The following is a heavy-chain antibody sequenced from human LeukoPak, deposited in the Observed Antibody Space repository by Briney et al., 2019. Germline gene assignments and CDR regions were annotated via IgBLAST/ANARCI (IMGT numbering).Heavy chain of an antibody. V-gene: IGHV3-23*01. CDR3: AKRGVVIRVILVGFHKEAYYFDS. Sequence: GGSLRLSCAVSGITLSNYGMSWVRQAPGKGLEWVAGISDSGGRTNYADSVKGRFTISRDNPKNTLYLQMNSLRAEDTAVYFCAKRGVVIRVILVGFHKEAYYFDSWGQGALVTVSA. CDR2: ISDSGGRT. CDR1: GITLSNYG. J-gene: IGHJ4*02. D-gene: IGHD3-22*01.